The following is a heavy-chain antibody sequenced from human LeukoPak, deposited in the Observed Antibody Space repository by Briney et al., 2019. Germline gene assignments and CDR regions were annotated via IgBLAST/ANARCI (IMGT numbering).Heavy chain of an antibody. CDR2: MCGTAGCT. Sequence: GGSLRLSCQASGFTFYMYAMSWVRQAPGKGLEWVASMCGTAGCTFYPDSVKGRFTISRDNAKNTLYLQMNSLRAEDTAVYYCARGGLDYGGNSGLDYWGQGTLVTVSS. D-gene: IGHD4-23*01. V-gene: IGHV3-23*01. CDR1: GFTFYMYA. J-gene: IGHJ4*02. CDR3: ARGGLDYGGNSGLDY.